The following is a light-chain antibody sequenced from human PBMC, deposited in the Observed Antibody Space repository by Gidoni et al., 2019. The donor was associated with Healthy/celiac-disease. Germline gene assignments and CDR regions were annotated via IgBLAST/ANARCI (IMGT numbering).Light chain of an antibody. J-gene: IGLJ3*02. V-gene: IGLV3-21*04. CDR1: NIGSKS. Sequence: SYVPPQPPSVSVAPGKTARITCGGNNIGSKSVHWYQQKPGQAPVLVIYYDSDRPSGIPERFSGSNSGNTATLTISRVEAGDEADYYCQVWDSSSDHPVFGGGTKLTVL. CDR2: YDS. CDR3: QVWDSSSDHPV.